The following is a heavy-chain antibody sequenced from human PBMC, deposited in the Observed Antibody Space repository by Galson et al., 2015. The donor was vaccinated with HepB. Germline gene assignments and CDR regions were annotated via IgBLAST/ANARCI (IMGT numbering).Heavy chain of an antibody. J-gene: IGHJ6*03. CDR3: ARSSGSGSAYYYYYMDV. CDR2: ISAYNGNT. V-gene: IGHV1-18*01. CDR1: GYRFSSYG. D-gene: IGHD3-10*01. Sequence: SVKVSCKASGYRFSSYGITWVRQAPGQGLEWMGWISAYNGNTKYAQKFQGRVIMTTDTSTSTAYMEVRSLRSDDTAMYYCARSSGSGSAYYYYYMDVWGKGTTVTVAS.